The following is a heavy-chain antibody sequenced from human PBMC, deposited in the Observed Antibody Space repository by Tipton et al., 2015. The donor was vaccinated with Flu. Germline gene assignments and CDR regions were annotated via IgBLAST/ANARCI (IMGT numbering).Heavy chain of an antibody. V-gene: IGHV4-4*08. CDR3: ARWDEDLQSFDV. D-gene: IGHD1-26*01. CDR2: VYHTGNT. J-gene: IGHJ3*01. Sequence: GLVKPSETLSLTCFVSGDSITAYYWNWIRQPPEKGLEWIGFVYHTGNTLYDPSLKSRVTMSIDTSKRQFSLRLNSVTAADTAVYYCARWDEDLQSFDVWGQGTMVTVSS. CDR1: GDSITAYY.